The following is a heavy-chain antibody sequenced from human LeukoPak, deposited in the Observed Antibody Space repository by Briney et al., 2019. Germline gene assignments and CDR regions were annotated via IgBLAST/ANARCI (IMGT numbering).Heavy chain of an antibody. CDR1: GYTFTSYD. CDR3: ARGRRGPYCGGDCYGAGFDY. CDR2: MNPNSGNT. D-gene: IGHD2-21*02. Sequence: ASVKVSCKASGYTFTSYDINWVRQATGQGLEWMGWMNPNSGNTGYAQKFQGRVTIIRNTSISTAYMELSSLRSEDTAVYYCARGRRGPYCGGDCYGAGFDYWGQGTLVTVSS. V-gene: IGHV1-8*03. J-gene: IGHJ4*02.